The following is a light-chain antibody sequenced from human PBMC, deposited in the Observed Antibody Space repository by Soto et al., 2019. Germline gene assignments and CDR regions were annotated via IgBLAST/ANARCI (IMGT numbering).Light chain of an antibody. CDR1: QTLMRT. J-gene: IGKJ1*01. CDR2: GAS. V-gene: IGKV3-15*01. CDR3: QQYNNWPRT. Sequence: EVVLMQSPGTLSLSPGERATLCCRASQTLMRTYIAWYQQKPGKAPRLLIYGASTRATGIPARFSGSGSGTEFTLTINSLQSEDFAVYYCQQYNNWPRTFGQGTKVDIK.